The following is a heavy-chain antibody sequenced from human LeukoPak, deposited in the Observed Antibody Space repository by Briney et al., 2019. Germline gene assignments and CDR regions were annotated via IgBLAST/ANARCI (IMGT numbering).Heavy chain of an antibody. Sequence: PGGSLRLSCAASGFTFSSYDMHWVRQATGKGLEWVSAIGTAGDTYYPGSVKGRFTISRENAKNSLYLQMNSLRAGDTAVYYCARSRWLQLTPGAFDIWGQGTMVTVSS. CDR2: IGTAGDT. V-gene: IGHV3-13*01. CDR3: ARSRWLQLTPGAFDI. D-gene: IGHD5-24*01. J-gene: IGHJ3*02. CDR1: GFTFSSYD.